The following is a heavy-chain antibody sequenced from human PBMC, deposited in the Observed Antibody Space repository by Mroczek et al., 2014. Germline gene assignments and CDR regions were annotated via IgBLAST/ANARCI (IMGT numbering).Heavy chain of an antibody. CDR1: GFTFDDYA. CDR2: ISWNSGSI. D-gene: IGHD3-22*01. V-gene: IGHV3-9*01. Sequence: EVQLVESGGGLVQPGRSLRLSCAASGFTFDDYAMHWVRQAPGKGLEWVSGISWNSGSIGYADSVKGRFTISRDNAKNSLYLQMNSLRAEDTALYYCARELTYYYDSSGYRNPHAVFDYWGQGTPGH. CDR3: ARELTYYYDSSGYRNPHAVFDY. J-gene: IGHJ4*02.